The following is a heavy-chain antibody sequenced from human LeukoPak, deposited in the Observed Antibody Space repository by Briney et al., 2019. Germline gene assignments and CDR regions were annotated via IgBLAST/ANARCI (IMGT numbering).Heavy chain of an antibody. CDR2: ISWNSGSI. V-gene: IGHV3-9*01. D-gene: IGHD3-10*01. CDR1: GFTFDDYA. J-gene: IGHJ4*02. CDR3: ARETLDYYGSGSYSDSDY. Sequence: GGSLRLSCAASGFTFDDYAMHWVRQAPGKGLEWVSGISWNSGSIGYADSVKGRSTISRDNAKNSLYLQMNSLRAEDTAVYYCARETLDYYGSGSYSDSDYWGQGTLVTVSS.